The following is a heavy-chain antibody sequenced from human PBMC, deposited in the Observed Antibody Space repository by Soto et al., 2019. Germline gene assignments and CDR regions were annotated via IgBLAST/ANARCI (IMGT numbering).Heavy chain of an antibody. CDR1: GFTFSSYA. V-gene: IGHV3-23*04. CDR2: ISVRGGGT. Sequence: EVRLVESGGGLVQRGGSLRLSCAASGFTFSSYAMTWVRQAPGKGLEWVSIISVRGGGTYYGDSVKGRFTISRDNSINTLYLQMNSLRVEDTAVYYCAKDRPYIAAAGTVGMGVWGQGTTVTVSS. J-gene: IGHJ6*02. D-gene: IGHD6-13*01. CDR3: AKDRPYIAAAGTVGMGV.